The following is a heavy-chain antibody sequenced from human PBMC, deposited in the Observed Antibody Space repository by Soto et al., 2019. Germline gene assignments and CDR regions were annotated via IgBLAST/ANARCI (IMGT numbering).Heavy chain of an antibody. J-gene: IGHJ4*02. CDR1: GYNFAGYW. Sequence: GESLKISCKGSGYNFAGYWIAWVRQMPGKGLELMGIIYPSDSDTRYRPSFQGQVTISADKSISSAYLQWSSLRASDTAMYYCARGGVSTRTFDYWGQGTPVTVSS. D-gene: IGHD3-3*01. V-gene: IGHV5-51*01. CDR3: ARGGVSTRTFDY. CDR2: IYPSDSDT.